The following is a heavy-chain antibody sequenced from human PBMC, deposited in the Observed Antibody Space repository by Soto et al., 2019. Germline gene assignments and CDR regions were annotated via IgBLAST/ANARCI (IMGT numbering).Heavy chain of an antibody. CDR1: GFIFSNNG. Sequence: QVQLVESGGGEVQPGTSLRLSCIASGFIFSNNGMHWVRQAPGKGLEWVALVSHDGRKTFYADSVKGRLTIYRDNSKNSLYLHMNNLRPEDTAVYRCARDLRPGASGATVYGMDVWGQGTTVTVSS. CDR2: VSHDGRKT. D-gene: IGHD7-27*01. V-gene: IGHV3-30*03. CDR3: ARDLRPGASGATVYGMDV. J-gene: IGHJ6*02.